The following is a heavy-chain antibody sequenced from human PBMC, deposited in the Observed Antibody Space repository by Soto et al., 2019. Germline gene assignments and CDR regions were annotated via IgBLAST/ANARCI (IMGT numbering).Heavy chain of an antibody. J-gene: IGHJ4*02. CDR3: ARGPKYYYDSTGEIDY. V-gene: IGHV1-2*02. CDR2: VKPNSDGT. Sequence: ASVKVSCKASGYTFTDYFLHWVRQAPGRGLEWMGWVKPNSDGTKYAQRFQGRVTMTKDTSINTAYMELSRLRSDDTAVYYCARGPKYYYDSTGEIDYWGQGTLVTVSS. D-gene: IGHD3-22*01. CDR1: GYTFTDYF.